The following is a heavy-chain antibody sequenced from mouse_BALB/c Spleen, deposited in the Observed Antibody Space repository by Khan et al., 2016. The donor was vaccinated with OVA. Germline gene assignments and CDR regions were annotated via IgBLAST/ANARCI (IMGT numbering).Heavy chain of an antibody. CDR2: TDPANGNT. CDR1: GYNIKDIY. J-gene: IGHJ2*01. V-gene: IGHV14-3*02. CDR3: RISTINA. Sequence: IQLVQSGVELVKPAASLKLSCTASGYNIKDIYIHWVKQRPEKGLERIRRTDPANGNTKYDPKFQGKAIITADTSSNTAYLQLSSLTSEDTAIYYCRISTINAWGQGTTLTVSS.